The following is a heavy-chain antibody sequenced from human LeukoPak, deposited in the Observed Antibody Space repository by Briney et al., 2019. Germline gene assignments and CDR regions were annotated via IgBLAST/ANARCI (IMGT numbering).Heavy chain of an antibody. CDR1: GYAFTGYY. Sequence: ASVKVSCKASGYAFTGYYMHWVRQAPGQGLEWVGRINANSGGTNYAQNIQGRVTMTSDTSVSTAYMELSRLTSDDTAVYYCTKSSTRNENWFDPWGQGTLVTVSS. D-gene: IGHD2-2*01. V-gene: IGHV1-2*06. CDR2: INANSGGT. CDR3: TKSSTRNENWFDP. J-gene: IGHJ5*02.